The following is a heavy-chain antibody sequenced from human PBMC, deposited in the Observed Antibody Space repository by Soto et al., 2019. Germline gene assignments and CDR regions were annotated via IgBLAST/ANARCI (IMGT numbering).Heavy chain of an antibody. D-gene: IGHD3-22*01. J-gene: IGHJ5*02. CDR1: GFSHSTSGVA. V-gene: IGHV2-5*01. Sequence: SGPTLVNPTQTLTLTCTLSGFSHSTSGVAVGWIRQPPGNALEWLGHIYWNDDKYYSTSLKSRLSLTKDTSKNQVVLTMTNVDPVDTGTYYCARLLSSALYSYDLWGQGTLVTVSS. CDR3: ARLLSSALYSYDL. CDR2: IYWNDDK.